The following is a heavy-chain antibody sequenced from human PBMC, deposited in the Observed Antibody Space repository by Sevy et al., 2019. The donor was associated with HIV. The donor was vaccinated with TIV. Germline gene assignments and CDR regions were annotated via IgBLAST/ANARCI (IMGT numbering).Heavy chain of an antibody. CDR1: GGSLSGYY. Sequence: SETLSLTCAVYGGSLSGYYWSWIRQPPGKGLEWIGEIMPSGITNYNPSLKSRVSISIDTSKNQFSLKVNSVTATDTAIYYCARSQWEHPFWGQGTQVTVSS. J-gene: IGHJ4*02. D-gene: IGHD1-26*01. CDR2: IMPSGIT. CDR3: ARSQWEHPF. V-gene: IGHV4-34*12.